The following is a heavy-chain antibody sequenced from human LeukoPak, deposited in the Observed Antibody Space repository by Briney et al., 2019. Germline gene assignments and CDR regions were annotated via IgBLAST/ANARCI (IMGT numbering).Heavy chain of an antibody. J-gene: IGHJ4*02. CDR1: GYSFSSYW. Sequence: GESLKISCKGSGYSFSSYWIGWVRQMPAKGLEWMGIIYPGDSDTRYSPSFQGQVTISADKSMSTAYLQLSSLKASDTAMYYCARHAAAVRDYGSGSYFYIHYWGQGTVVSVSS. V-gene: IGHV5-51*01. D-gene: IGHD3-10*01. CDR3: ARHAAAVRDYGSGSYFYIHY. CDR2: IYPGDSDT.